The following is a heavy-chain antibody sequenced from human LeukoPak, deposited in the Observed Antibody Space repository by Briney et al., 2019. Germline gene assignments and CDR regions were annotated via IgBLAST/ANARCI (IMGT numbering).Heavy chain of an antibody. D-gene: IGHD5-18*01. CDR3: ARDTAMANFDY. J-gene: IGHJ4*02. V-gene: IGHV3-33*01. Sequence: GRSLRLSCAASGFTFSSYGMHWVRQAPGKGLEWVAVIWYDGSNKYYADSVKGRFTISRDNSKNTLYLQMNSLRAEDTAVYYCARDTAMANFDYWGQGTLSPSPQ. CDR2: IWYDGSNK. CDR1: GFTFSSYG.